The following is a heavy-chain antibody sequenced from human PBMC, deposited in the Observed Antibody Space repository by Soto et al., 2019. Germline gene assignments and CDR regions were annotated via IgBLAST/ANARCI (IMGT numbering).Heavy chain of an antibody. V-gene: IGHV6-1*01. D-gene: IGHD3-22*01. CDR3: ARAETDSRGYYDWGRAFDI. CDR2: TYYRSKWYN. CDR1: GDSVSSNSAA. J-gene: IGHJ3*02. Sequence: PSQTLSLTCAISGDSVSSNSAAWNWIRQTPSRGLEWLGRTYYRSKWYNDYAVSVKSRITINPDTSKNQFSLQLNSVTPEDTAVYYCARAETDSRGYYDWGRAFDIWGQGTMVTVSS.